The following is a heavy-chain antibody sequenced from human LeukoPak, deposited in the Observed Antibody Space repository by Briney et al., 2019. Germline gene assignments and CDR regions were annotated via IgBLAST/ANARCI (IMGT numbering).Heavy chain of an antibody. J-gene: IGHJ4*02. CDR1: GYTFTSYY. CDR2: ISAYNGNT. Sequence: VASVKVSCKASGYTFTSYYMHWVRQAPGQGLEWMGWISAYNGNTNYAQKLQGRVTMTTDTSTSTAYMELRSLRSDDTAVYYCARDSGSYSTPVFDYWGQGTLVTASS. D-gene: IGHD1-26*01. CDR3: ARDSGSYSTPVFDY. V-gene: IGHV1-18*04.